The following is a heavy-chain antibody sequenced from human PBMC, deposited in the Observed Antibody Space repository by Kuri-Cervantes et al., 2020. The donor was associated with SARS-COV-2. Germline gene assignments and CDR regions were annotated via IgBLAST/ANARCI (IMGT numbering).Heavy chain of an antibody. Sequence: GESLKISCAASGFNFRTYGLHWVRQAPGKGPEWVALISFDGSNKYYADSVKGRFTISRDNSKNTLYLQMNSLRTEDTAVYYCAEDRQNYGFWSGLDYWGQGTLVTVSS. CDR3: AEDRQNYGFWSGLDY. CDR2: ISFDGSNK. CDR1: GFNFRTYG. V-gene: IGHV3-30*18. J-gene: IGHJ4*02. D-gene: IGHD3-3*01.